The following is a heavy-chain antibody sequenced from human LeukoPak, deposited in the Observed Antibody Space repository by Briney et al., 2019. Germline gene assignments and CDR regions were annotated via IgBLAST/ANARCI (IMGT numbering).Heavy chain of an antibody. J-gene: IGHJ2*01. V-gene: IGHV1-2*02. CDR3: ARGSPYSSSGYGDY. CDR2: INPNSGGT. CDR1: GYTLTGYY. D-gene: IGHD6-13*01. Sequence: VASVKVSCKASGYTLTGYYMHWVRQAPGQGLEWMGWINPNSGGTNYAQKLQGRVTMTTDTSTSTAYMELRSLRSDDTAVYYCARGSPYSSSGYGDYGGRGPLATVPS.